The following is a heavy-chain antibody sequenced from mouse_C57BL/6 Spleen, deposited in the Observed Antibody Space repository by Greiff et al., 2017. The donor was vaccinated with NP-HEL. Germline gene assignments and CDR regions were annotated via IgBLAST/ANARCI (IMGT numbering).Heavy chain of an antibody. V-gene: IGHV1-42*01. CDR2: INPSTGGT. CDR1: GYSFTGYY. Sequence: VQLQQSGPELVKPGASVKISCKASGYSFTGYYMNWVKQSPEKSLEWIGEINPSTGGTTYNQKFKAKATLTVDKSSSTAYMLLKSLTSEDAAVYYCGRGGTNSSYFDYWGQGTTLTVSS. CDR3: GRGGTNSSYFDY. J-gene: IGHJ2*01. D-gene: IGHD4-1*01.